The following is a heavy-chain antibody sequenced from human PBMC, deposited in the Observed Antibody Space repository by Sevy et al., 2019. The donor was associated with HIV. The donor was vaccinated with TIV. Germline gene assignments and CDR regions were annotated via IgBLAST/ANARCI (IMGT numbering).Heavy chain of an antibody. D-gene: IGHD3-10*01. V-gene: IGHV1-69*13. Sequence: ASVNVSCKASGGTFSSYAISWVRQAPGQGLEWMGRIIPIFGTANYAQKFQGRVTITADESTSTAYMELSSLRSEDTAVYYCARGGVRGVRARYYYLDYWGQGTLVTVSS. CDR3: ARGGVRGVRARYYYLDY. J-gene: IGHJ4*02. CDR2: IIPIFGTA. CDR1: GGTFSSYA.